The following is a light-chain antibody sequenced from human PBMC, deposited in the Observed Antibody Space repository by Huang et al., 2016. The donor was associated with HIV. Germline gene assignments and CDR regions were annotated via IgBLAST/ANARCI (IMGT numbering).Light chain of an antibody. CDR1: QSVRDN. V-gene: IGKV3-15*01. J-gene: IGKJ1*01. Sequence: EVLMTQSPVTLSKSPGGRVTISCWASQSVRDNLAWFQQKPGQAPRLLVHGSSTRATGVPARFSGSGSGTGFTLTITSLQSEDYAVYYCQQYYTWPRTFGQGTRVE. CDR3: QQYYTWPRT. CDR2: GSS.